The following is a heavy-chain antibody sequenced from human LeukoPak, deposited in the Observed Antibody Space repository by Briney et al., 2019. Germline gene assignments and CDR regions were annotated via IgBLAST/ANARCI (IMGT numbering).Heavy chain of an antibody. CDR1: GGSINSYY. CDR2: LSSSGSA. Sequence: SETLSLTCNVSGGSINSYYWTWIRQPPGKGLEWIGYLSSSGSADYNPSLKSRVTISLDTSKRQFSLNLRSVTAADTAIYYCARYITSSWSLTYFDYWGQGTLVTVSS. D-gene: IGHD6-19*01. CDR3: ARYITSSWSLTYFDY. J-gene: IGHJ4*02. V-gene: IGHV4-59*01.